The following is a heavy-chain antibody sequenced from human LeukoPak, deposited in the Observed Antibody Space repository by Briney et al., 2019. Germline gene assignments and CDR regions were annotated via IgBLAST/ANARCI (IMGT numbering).Heavy chain of an antibody. CDR2: IYYSGST. Sequence: PSETLSLTCTVSGDSISTNDYYWGWIRQPPGKGLEWIGSIYYSGSTYYNPSLKSRVTISADTSKNHFSLRLTSVTAADTAVYYCARLSGFLWGQGILVTVSS. J-gene: IGHJ4*02. D-gene: IGHD3-22*01. CDR3: ARLSGFL. CDR1: GDSISTNDYY. V-gene: IGHV4-39*02.